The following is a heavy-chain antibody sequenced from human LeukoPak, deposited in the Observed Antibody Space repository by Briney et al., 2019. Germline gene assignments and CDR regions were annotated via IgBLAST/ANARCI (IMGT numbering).Heavy chain of an antibody. D-gene: IGHD3-3*01. V-gene: IGHV3-30*02. CDR1: GFTFSSYG. CDR2: IRYDGSNK. CDR3: AMSPRGDFWSGYFFDY. J-gene: IGHJ4*02. Sequence: GGSLRLSCAASGFTFSSYGMHWVRQAPGKGLERVAFIRYDGSNKYYADSVKGRFTISRDNSKNTLYLQMNSLRAEDTAVYYCAMSPRGDFWSGYFFDYWGQGTLVTVSS.